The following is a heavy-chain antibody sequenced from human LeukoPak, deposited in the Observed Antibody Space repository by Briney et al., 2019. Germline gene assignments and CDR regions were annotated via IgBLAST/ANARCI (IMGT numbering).Heavy chain of an antibody. D-gene: IGHD4-17*01. V-gene: IGHV4-39*01. CDR2: IYYSGST. J-gene: IGHJ4*02. CDR1: GGSISSSSYY. Sequence: SETLSLTCTVSGGSISSSSYYWGWIRQPPGKGLEWIGSIYYSGSTYYNPSLKTRVAISVDTSKNQFSLKLSSVTPADTAVYYCARIPDYGDYYFDYWGQGTLVTVSS. CDR3: ARIPDYGDYYFDY.